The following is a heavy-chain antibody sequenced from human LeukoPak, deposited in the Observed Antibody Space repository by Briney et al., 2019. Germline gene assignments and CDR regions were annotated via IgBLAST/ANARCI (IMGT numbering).Heavy chain of an antibody. CDR3: ARVRGSAWSTFDF. CDR1: GFTYNDYA. CDR2: MTWNGGST. J-gene: IGHJ4*02. D-gene: IGHD6-19*01. V-gene: IGHV3-20*04. Sequence: PGGSLRLSCSASGFTYNDYAMSWVRQAPGKGLECVSGMTWNGGSTYYADSVKGRFTISRDNAKNSLFLQMNSLEVEDTALYYCARVRGSAWSTFDFWGQGTLVTVYS.